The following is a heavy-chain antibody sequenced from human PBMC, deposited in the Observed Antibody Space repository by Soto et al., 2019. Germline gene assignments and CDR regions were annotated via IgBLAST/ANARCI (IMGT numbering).Heavy chain of an antibody. Sequence: QVQLVQSGAEVKKLGASVKVSCKASGYPFSSIGISWVRQAPGQGLEWMGWISPYNRNTYYAQRLQGRVTMTTDTSTSTAYMELRSLRSDDTAVYFCARDLDGSGNYYTDYWGQGTLVTVSS. CDR3: ARDLDGSGNYYTDY. CDR2: ISPYNRNT. CDR1: GYPFSSIG. V-gene: IGHV1-18*01. J-gene: IGHJ4*02. D-gene: IGHD3-10*01.